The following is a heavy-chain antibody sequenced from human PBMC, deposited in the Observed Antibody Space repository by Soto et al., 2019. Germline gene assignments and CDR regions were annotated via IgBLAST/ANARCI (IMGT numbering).Heavy chain of an antibody. V-gene: IGHV3-7*05. CDR1: GFTFSDYW. Sequence: EVQLVESGGGLVQPGGSLRLSCAASGFTFSDYWMSWVRQAPGKGLECVANIKTDGSEKYDVDPVKGRFTISRDNAKNSLYLQRNSLRADDTAVYYCASSMGRGGNDYWGQGTLVAVSS. CDR3: ASSMGRGGNDY. CDR2: IKTDGSEK. D-gene: IGHD3-10*01. J-gene: IGHJ4*02.